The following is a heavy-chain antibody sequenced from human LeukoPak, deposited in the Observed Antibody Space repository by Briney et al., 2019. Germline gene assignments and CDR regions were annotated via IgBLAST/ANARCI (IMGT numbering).Heavy chain of an antibody. CDR1: GFTFNRYA. Sequence: GSLRLPCAASGFTFNRYAMSWVRQAPGKGLEWGAVITGSGGNTYHADSVKGRLTVSRDNSKNTLYLHMNSLRAEDTAVYHCAKGPNADSNYVFVHWGQGALVTVSS. V-gene: IGHV3-23*01. CDR2: ITGSGGNT. CDR3: AKGPNADSNYVFVH. D-gene: IGHD4-11*01. J-gene: IGHJ5*02.